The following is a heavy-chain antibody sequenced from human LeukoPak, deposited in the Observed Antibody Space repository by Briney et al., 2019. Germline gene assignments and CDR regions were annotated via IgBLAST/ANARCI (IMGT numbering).Heavy chain of an antibody. J-gene: IGHJ4*02. CDR2: INPTGGST. CDR1: GYTFTSYY. CDR3: ARAKFRYYDSSGYYGNFDY. D-gene: IGHD3-22*01. V-gene: IGHV1-46*01. Sequence: ASVKVSCKASGYTFTSYYMHWVRQAPGQGLEWMGLINPTGGSTGYAQKFQGRVTITADESTSTAYMELSSLRSEDTAVYYCARAKFRYYDSSGYYGNFDYWGQGTLVTVSS.